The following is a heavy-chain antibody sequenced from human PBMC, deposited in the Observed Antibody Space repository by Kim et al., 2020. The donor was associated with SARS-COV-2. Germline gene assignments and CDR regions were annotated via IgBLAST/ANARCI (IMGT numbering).Heavy chain of an antibody. D-gene: IGHD1-26*01. CDR1: GFTFSSYG. Sequence: GGSLRLSCAASGFTFSSYGMHWVRQAPGKGLEWVAVIWYDGSNKYYADSVKGRFTISRDNSKNTLYLQMNSLRAEDTAVYYCARDWWESPDDAFDVWGQGTRVTVSS. J-gene: IGHJ3*01. V-gene: IGHV3-33*08. CDR2: IWYDGSNK. CDR3: ARDWWESPDDAFDV.